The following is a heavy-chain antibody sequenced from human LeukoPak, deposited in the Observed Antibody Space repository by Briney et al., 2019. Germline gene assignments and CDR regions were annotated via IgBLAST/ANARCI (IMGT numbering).Heavy chain of an antibody. CDR2: ISGSGGST. CDR3: AKDWNRDGYNWLTYFDY. D-gene: IGHD5-24*01. CDR1: GFTFSSYA. V-gene: IGHV3-23*01. J-gene: IGHJ4*02. Sequence: GGSLRLSCATSGFTFSSYAMSWVRQAPGKGLEWVSAISGSGGSTYYADSVQGRFTISRDNSKNTLYLQMSSLRAEDTAVYYCAKDWNRDGYNWLTYFDYWGQGTLVTVSS.